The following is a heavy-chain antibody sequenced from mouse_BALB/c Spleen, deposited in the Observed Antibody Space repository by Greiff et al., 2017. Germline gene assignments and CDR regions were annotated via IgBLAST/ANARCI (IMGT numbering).Heavy chain of an antibody. CDR3: ARSDYRYDSAWFAY. CDR1: GYTFTSYW. D-gene: IGHD2-12*01. J-gene: IGHJ3*01. Sequence: QVQLQQPGAELVKPGASVTLSCKASGYTFTSYWMHWVKQRPGQGLEWIGEINPSNGRTNYNEKFKSKATLTVDKSSSTAYMQLSSLTSEDSAVYYCARSDYRYDSAWFAYWGQGTLVTVSA. CDR2: INPSNGRT. V-gene: IGHV1S81*02.